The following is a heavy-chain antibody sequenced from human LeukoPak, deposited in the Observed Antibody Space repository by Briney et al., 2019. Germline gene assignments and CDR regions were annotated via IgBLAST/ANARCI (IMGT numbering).Heavy chain of an antibody. CDR2: IYSGGNT. Sequence: GGSLRLSCAASGFTVSSNYMSWVCQAPGKGLDWVSVIYSGGNTYYVDSVKGRFTISRDNSKNTLYLQMNSLRAEDTAVYYCARSLRVAAGALDYWGQGTLVTVSS. CDR1: GFTVSSNY. J-gene: IGHJ4*02. CDR3: ARSLRVAAGALDY. D-gene: IGHD6-13*01. V-gene: IGHV3-53*01.